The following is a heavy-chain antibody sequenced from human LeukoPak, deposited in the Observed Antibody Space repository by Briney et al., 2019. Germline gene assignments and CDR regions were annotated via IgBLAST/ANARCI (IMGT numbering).Heavy chain of an antibody. D-gene: IGHD1-26*01. V-gene: IGHV4-59*08. Sequence: SETLSLTCTVSGGSISSYYWSWLRQPPGKGLEWIGYIYYSGSTNYNPSLKSRVSISVDTSKNLFSLKLSSVTAADPAVYYCARQPSYRYYFDYWGQGTLVTVSS. CDR1: GGSISSYY. CDR2: IYYSGST. J-gene: IGHJ4*02. CDR3: ARQPSYRYYFDY.